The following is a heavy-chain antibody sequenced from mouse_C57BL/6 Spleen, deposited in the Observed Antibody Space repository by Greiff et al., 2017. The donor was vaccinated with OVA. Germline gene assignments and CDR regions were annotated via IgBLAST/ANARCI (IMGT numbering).Heavy chain of an antibody. V-gene: IGHV1-80*01. CDR3: ARGGLTTVVDWYFDV. J-gene: IGHJ1*03. CDR2: IYPGDGDT. CDR1: GYAFSSYW. Sequence: QVQLQQSGAELVKPGASVKISCKASGYAFSSYWMNWVKQRPGKGLEWIGQIYPGDGDTNYNGKFKGKATLTADKSSSTAYMQLSSLTSEDSAVYFCARGGLTTVVDWYFDVWGTGTTVTVSS. D-gene: IGHD1-1*01.